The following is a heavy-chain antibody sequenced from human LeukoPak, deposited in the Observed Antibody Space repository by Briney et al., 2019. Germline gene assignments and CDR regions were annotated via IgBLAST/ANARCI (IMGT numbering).Heavy chain of an antibody. J-gene: IGHJ5*02. CDR2: INPNSGGT. CDR1: GYTFTGYY. CDR3: ARDLVDIVVVPAAMRIPFDP. V-gene: IGHV1-2*02. D-gene: IGHD2-2*01. Sequence: ASVKVSCKASGYTFTGYYMHWVRQAPGQGLEWMGWINPNSGGTNYAQKFQGRVTMTRDTSISTAYTELSRLRSDDTAVYYCARDLVDIVVVPAAMRIPFDPWGQGTLVTVSS.